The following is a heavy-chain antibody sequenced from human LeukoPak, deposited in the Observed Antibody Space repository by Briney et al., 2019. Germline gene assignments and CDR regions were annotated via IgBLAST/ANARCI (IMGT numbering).Heavy chain of an antibody. J-gene: IGHJ6*02. D-gene: IGHD6-13*01. CDR1: GFTFTTSW. CDR2: INKDGSSS. CDR3: AAATAAAGASNGMDV. Sequence: GGSLRLSCAASGFTFTTSWMHWVRQAPGKGLVWVSRINKDGSSSNYADSVKGRFTISRDNAKNTLYLQMNSLRIEDTAVYYCAAATAAAGASNGMDVWGQGTTVAVSS. V-gene: IGHV3-74*01.